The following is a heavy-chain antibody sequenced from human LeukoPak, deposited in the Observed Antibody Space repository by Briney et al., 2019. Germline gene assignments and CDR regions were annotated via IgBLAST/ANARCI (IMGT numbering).Heavy chain of an antibody. V-gene: IGHV4-28*03. J-gene: IGHJ4*02. CDR1: GYSISSSNC. D-gene: IGHD5-12*01. Sequence: PSDTLSLTCTVSGYSISSSNCWGWIRQPPGKGLEWIGYIYHSGSTYYNPSLKSRVTISVDTSNNQFSLELSSVTAADTAVYYCARGEIVATIFDHWGQGSLVTVSS. CDR3: ARGEIVATIFDH. CDR2: IYHSGST.